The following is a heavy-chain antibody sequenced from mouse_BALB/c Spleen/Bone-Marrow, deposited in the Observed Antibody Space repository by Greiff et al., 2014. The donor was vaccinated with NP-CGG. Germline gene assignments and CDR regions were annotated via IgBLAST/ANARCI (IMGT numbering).Heavy chain of an antibody. CDR3: ARNPIRRNAMDY. V-gene: IGHV2-2*02. J-gene: IGHJ4*01. D-gene: IGHD2-12*01. Sequence: QVQLKESGPGLVQPSRSLSITCTVSGFSLTSYGVHWVRQSPGKGLEWLGVIWSGGSTDYNAPFISRLSISKDNSKSQVFFKMNSLQANDTAIYYCARNPIRRNAMDYWGQGTSVTVSS. CDR2: IWSGGST. CDR1: GFSLTSYG.